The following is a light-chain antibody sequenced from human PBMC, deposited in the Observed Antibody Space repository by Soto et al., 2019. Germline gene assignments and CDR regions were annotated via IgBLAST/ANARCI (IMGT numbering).Light chain of an antibody. CDR2: EVS. J-gene: IGLJ2*01. CDR3: SSYAGSNNFNVV. Sequence: QSALTQPPSASGSPGQSVTISCTGTSSDVGGYNYVSWYQQHPGKAPKLMIYEVSKRPSGVPDRFSGSKSGNTASLTVSGLQAEYEADYYCSSYAGSNNFNVVFGGGTKVTVL. CDR1: SSDVGGYNY. V-gene: IGLV2-8*01.